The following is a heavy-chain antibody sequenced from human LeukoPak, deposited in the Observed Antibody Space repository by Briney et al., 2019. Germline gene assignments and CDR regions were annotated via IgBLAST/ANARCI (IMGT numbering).Heavy chain of an antibody. CDR1: GFTFSSYA. CDR3: STWNYVEY. D-gene: IGHD2-2*01. V-gene: IGHV3-23*01. Sequence: GGSLRLSGAASGFTFSSYATSWVRQAPGKGLEWVSAISSSGGDTSYSDSVKGRFTISRDNSKSTLYLQMNSLRAEDTAIYYCSTWNYVEYWGQGTLVTVSS. J-gene: IGHJ4*02. CDR2: ISSSGGDT.